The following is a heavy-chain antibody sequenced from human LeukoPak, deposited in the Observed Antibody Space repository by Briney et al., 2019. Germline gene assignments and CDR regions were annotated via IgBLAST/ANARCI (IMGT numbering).Heavy chain of an antibody. CDR2: IWYDGSNK. Sequence: SGRSLRLSCAASGFTFSSYGMHWVRQAPGKGLEWVAVIWYDGSNKYYADSVKGRFTISRDNSKNTLYLQMNSLRAEDTAVYYCANSLWFGELVYWGQGTLVTVSS. CDR3: ANSLWFGELVY. V-gene: IGHV3-33*06. CDR1: GFTFSSYG. D-gene: IGHD3-10*01. J-gene: IGHJ4*02.